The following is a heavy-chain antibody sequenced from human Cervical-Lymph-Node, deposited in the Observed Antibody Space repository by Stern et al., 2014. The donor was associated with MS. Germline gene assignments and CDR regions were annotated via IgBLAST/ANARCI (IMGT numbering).Heavy chain of an antibody. CDR3: ARDDDYTRRAIDY. V-gene: IGHV1-18*01. J-gene: IGHJ4*02. CDR2: ISPYNGTK. CDR1: GYTFTYYA. Sequence: QVQLVQSGAEVKKPGASVNVSCKTSGYTFTYYAISWIRQAPGQGLEWVGCISPYNGTKNFGQKLQGRVAMTTDTSTSTAYMELRSLRSDDTAVYYCARDDDYTRRAIDYWGQGTLVTVSS. D-gene: IGHD4-11*01.